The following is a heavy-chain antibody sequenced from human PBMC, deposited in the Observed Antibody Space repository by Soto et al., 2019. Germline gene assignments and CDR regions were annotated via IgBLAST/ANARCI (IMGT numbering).Heavy chain of an antibody. V-gene: IGHV2-5*02. CDR3: AQRLPHYGLGRERGNLFDP. D-gene: IGHD3-10*01. CDR1: GFSLSTTGVG. Sequence: QITLKESGPTLVRPTQTLTLTCTFSGFSLSTTGVGVGWIRQPPGKALEWLALIYWDDDKRYSPSLKSRLTITSDTSKNEVILTMTIMDPVDTARYYCAQRLPHYGLGRERGNLFDPWGQGTLVTVSS. J-gene: IGHJ5*02. CDR2: IYWDDDK.